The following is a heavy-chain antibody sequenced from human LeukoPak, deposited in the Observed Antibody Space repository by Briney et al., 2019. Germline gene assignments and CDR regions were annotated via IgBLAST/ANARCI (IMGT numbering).Heavy chain of an antibody. D-gene: IGHD5-12*01. CDR3: ARPIVATIGGAAYGMDV. V-gene: IGHV1-69*01. CDR2: IIPIFGTA. Sequence: SVKVSCKASGGTFSSYAISWVRQAPGQGLEWMGGIIPIFGTANYAQKFQGRVTITADESTSTAYMELSSLRSEDTAVYCCARPIVATIGGAAYGMDVWGQGTTVTVSS. J-gene: IGHJ6*02. CDR1: GGTFSSYA.